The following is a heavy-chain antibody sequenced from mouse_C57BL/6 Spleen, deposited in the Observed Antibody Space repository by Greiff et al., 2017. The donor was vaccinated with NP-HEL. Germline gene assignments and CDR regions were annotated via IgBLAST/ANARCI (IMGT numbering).Heavy chain of an antibody. J-gene: IGHJ3*01. Sequence: EVKLMESGPELVKPGASVKIPCKASGYTFTDYNMDWVKQSHGKSLEWIGDINPNNGGTIYNQQFKGKAILTVDKSSSTAYMELRSLTSEDTAVYYCARRYYGSSFSFAYWGQGTLVTVSA. CDR1: GYTFTDYN. CDR2: INPNNGGT. D-gene: IGHD1-1*01. V-gene: IGHV1-18*01. CDR3: ARRYYGSSFSFAY.